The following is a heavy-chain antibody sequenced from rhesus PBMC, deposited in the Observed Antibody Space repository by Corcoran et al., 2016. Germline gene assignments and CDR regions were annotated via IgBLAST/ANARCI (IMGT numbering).Heavy chain of an antibody. CDR1: GGSISDSYY. D-gene: IGHD1-44*02. CDR3: ARSGWEWELQGSVYFEF. Sequence: QVQLQESGPGLVKPSETLSLTCAVSGGSISDSYYWNWIRQPPGKGLEWIGNIYGNRAGTSSNPSLNSRVTISKDTSKNQFFLKLSSVTAADTAVYYCARSGWEWELQGSVYFEFWGQGALVTVSS. CDR2: IYGNRAGT. V-gene: IGHV4S9*01. J-gene: IGHJ1*01.